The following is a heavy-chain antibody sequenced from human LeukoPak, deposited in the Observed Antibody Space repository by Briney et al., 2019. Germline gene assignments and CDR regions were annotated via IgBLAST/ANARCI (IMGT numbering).Heavy chain of an antibody. Sequence: ASVKVSCKASGYTFTSYGISWVRQAPGQGLEWMGWISAYSGNTNYAQKLQGRVTMTTDTSTSTAYMELRSLRSDDTAVYYCARDGGYCSSTSCQYYYYMDVWGKGTTVTVSS. J-gene: IGHJ6*03. CDR2: ISAYSGNT. CDR1: GYTFTSYG. D-gene: IGHD2-2*01. V-gene: IGHV1-18*01. CDR3: ARDGGYCSSTSCQYYYYMDV.